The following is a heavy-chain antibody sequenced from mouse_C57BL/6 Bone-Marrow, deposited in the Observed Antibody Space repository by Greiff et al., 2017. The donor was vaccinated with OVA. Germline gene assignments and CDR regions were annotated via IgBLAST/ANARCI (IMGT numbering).Heavy chain of an antibody. CDR3: ARAGQLRSLDY. D-gene: IGHD3-2*02. Sequence: EVNLVDSGGGLVKPGGSLKLSCAASGFTFSSYAMSWVRQTPEKRLEWVATISDGGSYTYYPDNVKGRFTISRDNAKNNLYLQMSHLKSEDTAMYYCARAGQLRSLDYWGQGTTLTVSS. CDR1: GFTFSSYA. J-gene: IGHJ2*01. V-gene: IGHV5-4*03. CDR2: ISDGGSYT.